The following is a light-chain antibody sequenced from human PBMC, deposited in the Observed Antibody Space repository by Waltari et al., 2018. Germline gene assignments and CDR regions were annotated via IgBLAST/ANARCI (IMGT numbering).Light chain of an antibody. CDR3: SSYAGSYTLL. CDR1: SSDVGGYNY. J-gene: IGLJ2*01. Sequence: QSALTQPRSVSGSPGPSVTLSCTGTSSDVGGYNYVAWYQHHPGKAPALMVFDVNKRPLGVPDRFSGSKSGNTASLTISGLRTEDEADYYCSSYAGSYTLLFGGGTKLTVL. V-gene: IGLV2-11*01. CDR2: DVN.